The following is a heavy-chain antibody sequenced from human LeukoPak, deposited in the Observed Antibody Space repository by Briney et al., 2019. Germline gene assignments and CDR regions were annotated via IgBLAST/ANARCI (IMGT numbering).Heavy chain of an antibody. CDR3: AKDLRGYSYGYYGMDV. CDR2: ISYDGSNK. J-gene: IGHJ6*02. CDR1: GFTFSSYG. V-gene: IGHV3-30*18. Sequence: PGRSLRLSCAASGFTFSSYGMHWVRQAPGKGLEWVAVISYDGSNKYYADSVKGRFTISRDNSKNTLYLQMNSLRAEDTAVYYCAKDLRGYSYGYYGMDVWGQGTTVTVSS. D-gene: IGHD5-18*01.